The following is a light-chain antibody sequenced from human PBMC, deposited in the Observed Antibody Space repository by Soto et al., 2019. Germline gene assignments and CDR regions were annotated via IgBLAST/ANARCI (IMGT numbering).Light chain of an antibody. V-gene: IGLV2-14*01. CDR1: SSDVGGYNY. J-gene: IGLJ1*01. Sequence: QFVLTQAASASGSPGQSITISCTGTSSDVGGYNYVSWYQQHPGKAPKLMIYDVSNRPSGVSNRFSGSKSGNTASLTISGLQAEDEADYYCSSYTSSSTLYVFGTGTKVTVL. CDR3: SSYTSSSTLYV. CDR2: DVS.